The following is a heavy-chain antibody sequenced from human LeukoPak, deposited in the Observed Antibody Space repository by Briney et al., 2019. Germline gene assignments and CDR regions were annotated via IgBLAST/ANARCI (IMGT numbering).Heavy chain of an antibody. J-gene: IGHJ4*02. CDR3: AKDLSPGVY. CDR1: EFSVGSNY. CDR2: IYSGGST. Sequence: GGSLRLSCAASEFSVGSNYMTWVRQAPGKGLEWVSLIYSGGSTYYADSVKGRFTISRDNSKNTLYLQMNSLRAEDTAVYYCAKDLSPGVYWGQGTLVTVSS. V-gene: IGHV3-66*01.